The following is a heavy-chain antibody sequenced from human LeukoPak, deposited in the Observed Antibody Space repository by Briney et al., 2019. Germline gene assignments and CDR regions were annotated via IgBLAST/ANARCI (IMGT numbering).Heavy chain of an antibody. CDR1: GFTFSSYE. CDR3: ARGGNYYDSSGYYWNWYFDL. V-gene: IGHV3-48*03. J-gene: IGHJ2*01. D-gene: IGHD3-22*01. Sequence: GGSLRLSCAASGFTFSSYEMNWVRQAPGKGLEWVSYISSSGSTIYYADSVKGRFTISRDNAKNSLYLQMNSLRAEDTAVYYCARGGNYYDSSGYYWNWYFDLWGHGTLVTVSS. CDR2: ISSSGSTI.